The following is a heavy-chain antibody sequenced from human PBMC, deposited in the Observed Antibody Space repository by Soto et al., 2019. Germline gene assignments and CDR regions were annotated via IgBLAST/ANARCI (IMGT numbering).Heavy chain of an antibody. CDR1: GRSVSSVTYY. CDR2: INYGGST. J-gene: IGHJ5*02. CDR3: ARADDYKSSWFDP. V-gene: IGHV4-61*01. Sequence: SETLSLTCILSGRSVSSVTYYWSWIRQPPGKGLEWIGYINYGGSTNYNPSLKSRVSMSLDTSNNQFSLNLISVTAADTAVYYCARADDYKSSWFDPWGQGTLVTVS. D-gene: IGHD4-4*01.